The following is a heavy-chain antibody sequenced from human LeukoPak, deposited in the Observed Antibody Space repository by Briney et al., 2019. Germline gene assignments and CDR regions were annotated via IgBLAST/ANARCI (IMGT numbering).Heavy chain of an antibody. CDR2: IGGSGIST. J-gene: IGHJ5*02. Sequence: GGSLRLSCVLSDFRFSSYAMSWVRQAPGRGLEWVSGIGGSGISTFYADSVKGRFSTSRDNSKNTVFLQMDSLRVEDTAVYHCAKEVEPLWSGYTWFDPWGQGTLVTVSS. V-gene: IGHV3-23*01. CDR3: AKEVEPLWSGYTWFDP. D-gene: IGHD3-3*01. CDR1: DFRFSSYA.